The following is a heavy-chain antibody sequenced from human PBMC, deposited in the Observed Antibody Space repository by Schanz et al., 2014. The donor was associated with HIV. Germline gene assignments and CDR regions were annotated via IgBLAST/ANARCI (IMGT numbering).Heavy chain of an antibody. CDR3: ARDAASHSYGSTMDV. D-gene: IGHD5-18*01. Sequence: QVQLAESGGGVVQPGGSLRLSCAASGFTFSSYGMYWVRQAPGKGLEWVAVISFDGSEKYYADSVKGRFTISRDNSKNTLHLQMSSLRTEDTAVYYCARDAASHSYGSTMDVWGQGTTVTVSS. CDR2: ISFDGSEK. V-gene: IGHV3-30*03. J-gene: IGHJ6*02. CDR1: GFTFSSYG.